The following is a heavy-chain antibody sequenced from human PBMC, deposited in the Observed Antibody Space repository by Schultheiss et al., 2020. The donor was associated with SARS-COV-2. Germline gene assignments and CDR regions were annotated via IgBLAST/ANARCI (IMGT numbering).Heavy chain of an antibody. D-gene: IGHD5-18*01. CDR1: GYTFTSYA. CDR2: INPNSGGT. Sequence: ASVKVSCKASGYTFTSYAISWVRQAPGQGLEWMGWINPNSGGTNYAQKFQGWVTITRDMSTSTAYMELSSLRSEDTAVYYCAAGRSWIQLPVGWGQGTLVTVSS. CDR3: AAGRSWIQLPVG. J-gene: IGHJ4*02. V-gene: IGHV1-2*04.